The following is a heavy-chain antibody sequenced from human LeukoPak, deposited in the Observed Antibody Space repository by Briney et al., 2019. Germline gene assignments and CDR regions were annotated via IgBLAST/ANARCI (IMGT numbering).Heavy chain of an antibody. D-gene: IGHD3-22*01. CDR1: GGTFSSYA. V-gene: IGHV1-69*13. Sequence: SVKVSCKASGGTFSSYAISWVRQAPGQGLEWMGGIIPIFGTANYAQKFQGRVTITADESTSTAYMELSCLRSEDTAVYYCARAKRLLLRRYYYYMDVWGKGTTVTISS. CDR2: IIPIFGTA. CDR3: ARAKRLLLRRYYYYMDV. J-gene: IGHJ6*03.